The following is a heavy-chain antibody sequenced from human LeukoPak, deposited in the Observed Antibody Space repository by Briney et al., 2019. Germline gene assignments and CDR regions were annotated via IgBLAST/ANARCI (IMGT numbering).Heavy chain of an antibody. D-gene: IGHD3-10*01. CDR1: GGSISSGGYY. Sequence: SQTLSLTCTVSGGSISSGGYYWSWIRQHPGKGLEWIVYIYYSGSTYYNPALKSRVTISVDTSKNQFSLKLSSVTAADTAVYYCARDAGYGSGSYYYWGQGTLVTVSS. CDR2: IYYSGST. J-gene: IGHJ4*02. CDR3: ARDAGYGSGSYYY. V-gene: IGHV4-31*03.